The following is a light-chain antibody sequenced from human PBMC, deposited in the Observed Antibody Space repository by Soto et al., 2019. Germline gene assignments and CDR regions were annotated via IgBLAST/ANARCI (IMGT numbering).Light chain of an antibody. CDR2: DVS. CDR3: SSNTTSTTCV. V-gene: IGLV2-18*02. Sequence: QSVLTQPPSVSGSPGQSVTISCTGTSSDVGSYNRVSWYQQPPGTPPKLLIYDVSNRPSGVPDRFSGSKSGNAASLTISGLQAEDEGYYCSSSNTTSTTCVFGTGSKATVL. CDR1: SSDVGSYNR. J-gene: IGLJ1*01.